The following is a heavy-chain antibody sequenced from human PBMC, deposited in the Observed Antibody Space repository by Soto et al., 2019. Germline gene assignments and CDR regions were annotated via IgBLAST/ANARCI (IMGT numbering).Heavy chain of an antibody. CDR2: IFVSGNT. CDR1: GASISSYY. D-gene: IGHD3-10*01. CDR3: ARDTPNTGSD. V-gene: IGHV4-4*07. Sequence: PSETLSLTCTVSGASISSYYWSWIRQPAGRGLEWIGRIFVSGNTNYNPSLKSRVTMSVDTSKNQFSLKLNSVTAADTAVYYCARDTPNTGSDWGQGTLVTSPQ. J-gene: IGHJ4*02.